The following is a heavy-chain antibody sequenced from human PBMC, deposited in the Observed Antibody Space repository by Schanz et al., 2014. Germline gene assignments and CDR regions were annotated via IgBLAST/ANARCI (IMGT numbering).Heavy chain of an antibody. CDR3: ARDQQCQARYYMDV. CDR2: IWYDGSNE. CDR1: GFTFSNYG. Sequence: QVQLVESGGGVVQPGRSLRLSCAASGFTFSNYGMHWVRQSPGKGLEWVALIWYDGSNEYYADSVKGRFTISRDNPKKTLYLQMNSLRAEDTAVYYCARDQQCQARYYMDVWGKGTTXTVSS. J-gene: IGHJ6*03. V-gene: IGHV3-33*01. D-gene: IGHD6-19*01.